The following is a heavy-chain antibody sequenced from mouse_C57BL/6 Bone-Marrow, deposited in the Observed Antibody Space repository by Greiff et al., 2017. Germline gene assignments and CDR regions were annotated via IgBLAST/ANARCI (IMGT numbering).Heavy chain of an antibody. CDR2: IYPGSGNT. D-gene: IGHD1-1*01. V-gene: IGHV1-76*01. CDR3: ARPYYYGSSPFYFDY. CDR1: GYTFTDYY. J-gene: IGHJ2*01. Sequence: VHLVESGAELVRPGASVKLSCKASGYTFTDYYINWVKQRPGQGLEWIARIYPGSGNTYYNEKFKGKATLTAEKSSSTAYMQLSSLTSEDSAVYFCARPYYYGSSPFYFDYWGQGTTLTVSS.